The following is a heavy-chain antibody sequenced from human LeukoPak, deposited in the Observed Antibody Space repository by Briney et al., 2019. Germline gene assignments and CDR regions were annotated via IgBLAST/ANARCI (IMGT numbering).Heavy chain of an antibody. CDR1: GGSIISYY. J-gene: IGHJ2*01. Sequence: SETLSLTCTVSGGSIISYYWSWIPQPAGKGLESICRMYITGNTNYNPALKSRVTMSIDTSKNHFSLKLRSVTAADTAVYYCARDSTASSPWYFDLWGRGTLVTVSS. D-gene: IGHD2-21*02. CDR2: MYITGNT. CDR3: ARDSTASSPWYFDL. V-gene: IGHV4-4*07.